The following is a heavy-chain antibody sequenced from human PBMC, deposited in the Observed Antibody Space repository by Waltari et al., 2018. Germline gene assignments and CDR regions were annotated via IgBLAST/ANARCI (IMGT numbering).Heavy chain of an antibody. Sequence: QVQLQESGPGLVKPSETLSLTCTVSGGSISSYYWSWIRPPPGKGLEWIGYIYYSGSTNYNPSLKSRDTISVDTSKNQFSLKLSSVTAADTAVYYCARHGGPYYYYYMDVWGKGTTVTISS. CDR2: IYYSGST. CDR3: ARHGGPYYYYYMDV. V-gene: IGHV4-59*08. CDR1: GGSISSYY. D-gene: IGHD2-15*01. J-gene: IGHJ6*03.